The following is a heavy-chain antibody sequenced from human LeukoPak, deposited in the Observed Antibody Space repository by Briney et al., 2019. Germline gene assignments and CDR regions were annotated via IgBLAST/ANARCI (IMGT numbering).Heavy chain of an antibody. CDR1: GDSFTSYW. CDR3: ARSPKRVDGYFDY. J-gene: IGHJ4*02. D-gene: IGHD3-9*01. CDR2: IYPGDSDT. V-gene: IGHV5-51*01. Sequence: GESLKISCKGSGDSFTSYWIGWVRQMPGKGLEWMGIIYPGDSDTRYSPSFQGQVTISADKSISTAYLQWSSLKASDTAMYYCARSPKRVDGYFDYWGQGTLVTVSS.